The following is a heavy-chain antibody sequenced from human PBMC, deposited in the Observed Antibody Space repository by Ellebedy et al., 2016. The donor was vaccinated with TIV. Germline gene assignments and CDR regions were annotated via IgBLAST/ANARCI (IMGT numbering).Heavy chain of an antibody. J-gene: IGHJ6*02. Sequence: SETLSLTCTVSGGSISSSSYYWGWIRQPPGKGLEWIGSIYYSGSTYYNPSLKSRVTISVDTSKNQFSLKLSSVTAADTAVYYCARLGYSSSSLPRGSYGMDVWGQGTTVTVSS. D-gene: IGHD6-6*01. CDR1: GGSISSSSYY. CDR2: IYYSGST. V-gene: IGHV4-39*07. CDR3: ARLGYSSSSLPRGSYGMDV.